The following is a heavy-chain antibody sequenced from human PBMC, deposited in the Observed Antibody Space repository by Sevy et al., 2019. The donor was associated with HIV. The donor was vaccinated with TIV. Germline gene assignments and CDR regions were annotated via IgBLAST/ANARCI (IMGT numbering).Heavy chain of an antibody. Sequence: SETLSLTCTVSGGSISSYYWSWIRQPRGKGLEWIGYIYYSGSTNYNPSLKSRVTISVDTSKNQFSLKLSSVTAADTAVYYCARDISTVTSNWFDPWGQGTLVTVSS. CDR2: IYYSGST. D-gene: IGHD4-4*01. J-gene: IGHJ5*02. CDR1: GGSISSYY. CDR3: ARDISTVTSNWFDP. V-gene: IGHV4-59*01.